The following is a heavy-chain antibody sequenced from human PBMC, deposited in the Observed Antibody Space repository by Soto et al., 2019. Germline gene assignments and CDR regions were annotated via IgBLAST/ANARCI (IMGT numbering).Heavy chain of an antibody. J-gene: IGHJ4*02. D-gene: IGHD3-10*01. CDR2: INAGNGRE. CDR3: ARGGGWVGEASFDS. CDR1: GYTFTSYT. V-gene: IGHV1-3*01. Sequence: QVQLEQSGAEVKKPGASVKVSCKTSGYTFTSYTLHWVRQAPGQGLEWMGWINAGNGREKYSQRFQDRVSISTDKSATTAYMELRSLRSEDTAMYYCARGGGWVGEASFDSWGQGTLVTVSS.